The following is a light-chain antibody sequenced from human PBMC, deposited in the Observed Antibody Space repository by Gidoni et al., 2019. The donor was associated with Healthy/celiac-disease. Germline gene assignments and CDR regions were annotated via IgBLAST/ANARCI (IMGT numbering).Light chain of an antibody. J-gene: IGKJ4*01. Sequence: DIQMTQSPSSLSAAVGDRVTIPCQASQDISNYLNWYQQKPGKAPQLLIYDAANLETGVPSRFSGSGSGTDSTFTISSLQTEDIATYSCQHYDNLPPLTFGRGTKVEIK. CDR1: QDISNY. CDR3: QHYDNLPPLT. CDR2: DAA. V-gene: IGKV1-33*01.